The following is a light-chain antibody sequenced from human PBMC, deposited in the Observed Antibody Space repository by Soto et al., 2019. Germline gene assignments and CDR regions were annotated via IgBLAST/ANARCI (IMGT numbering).Light chain of an antibody. CDR2: KAS. J-gene: IGKJ1*01. Sequence: DIKMTQSPSTLSASVRDRVTITCRASQSIGSWLAWYQQKPGKAPKLLIYKASSLESGVPSRFSGSGSGTIFTLTISSLQPEDFATYYCQQYSSYWTFGQGTKVDIK. CDR1: QSIGSW. CDR3: QQYSSYWT. V-gene: IGKV1-5*03.